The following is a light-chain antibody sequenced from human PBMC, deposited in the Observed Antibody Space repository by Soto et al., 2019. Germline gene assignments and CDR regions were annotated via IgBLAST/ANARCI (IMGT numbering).Light chain of an antibody. J-gene: IGKJ1*01. CDR3: QQSYSTLGT. CDR1: QSISSY. CDR2: AAS. V-gene: IGKV1-39*01. Sequence: IPMTPSTSSLSSSVGDGVSITCQASQSISSYLNWYQQKPGKAPKLLIYAASSLQSGVPSRFSGSGSGTDFTLTISSLQPEDFATYYCQQSYSTLGTFGQGSKVDIK.